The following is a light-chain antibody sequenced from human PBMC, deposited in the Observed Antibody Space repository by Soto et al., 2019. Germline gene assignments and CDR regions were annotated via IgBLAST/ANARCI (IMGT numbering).Light chain of an antibody. CDR1: QSISTW. CDR3: QQHGQWPIT. Sequence: DIQMTQSPSTVSASVGDGVTITCRASQSISTWLAWYQQKPGKAPNLLIYDASTLESGGPSGFSGSGSGTEFTLTISSLQPDDSATYYCQQHGQWPITFGQGTRLEIK. CDR2: DAS. J-gene: IGKJ5*01. V-gene: IGKV1-5*01.